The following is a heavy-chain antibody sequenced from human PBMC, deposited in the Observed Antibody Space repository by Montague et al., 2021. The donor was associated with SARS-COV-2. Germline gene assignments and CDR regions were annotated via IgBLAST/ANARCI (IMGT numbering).Heavy chain of an antibody. Sequence: SETLSLTCTVSGGSISSSSYYWGWIRQPPGKGLEWIGRIYNSGSTYYNPSLKSRVTISVDTSKNQFSLKLISVTAADTAVYYWVRPGAALYFDWTKLDDRVKPYYLDYWGQGTLVTVSS. D-gene: IGHD3-9*01. CDR1: GGSISSSSYY. J-gene: IGHJ4*02. CDR2: IYNSGST. CDR3: VRPGAALYFDWTKLDDRVKPYYLDY. V-gene: IGHV4-39*01.